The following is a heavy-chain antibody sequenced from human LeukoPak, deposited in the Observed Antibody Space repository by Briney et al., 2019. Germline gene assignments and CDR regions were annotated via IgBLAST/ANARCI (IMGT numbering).Heavy chain of an antibody. CDR2: ISASGGT. Sequence: GGSLRLSCAASGFTFSSYAMSWVRQAPGKGLERVSGISASGGTYYVDSVKGRFTVSRDNSKTTLYLQMNSLRAEDTAVYYCVKDDVQSGSGWFDAFAIWGQGTLVTVSS. D-gene: IGHD6-19*01. CDR1: GFTFSSYA. V-gene: IGHV3-23*01. J-gene: IGHJ3*02. CDR3: VKDDVQSGSGWFDAFAI.